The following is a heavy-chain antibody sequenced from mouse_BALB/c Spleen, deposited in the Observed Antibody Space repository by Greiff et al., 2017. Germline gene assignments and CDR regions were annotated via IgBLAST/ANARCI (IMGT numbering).Heavy chain of an antibody. CDR3: ARANWDDYAMDY. CDR1: GFTFSDYY. CDR2: ISDGGSYT. J-gene: IGHJ4*01. V-gene: IGHV5-4*02. D-gene: IGHD4-1*01. Sequence: EVKLVESGGGLVKPGGSLKLSCAASGFTFSDYYMYWVRQTPEKRLEWVATISDGGSYTYYPDSVKGRFTISRDNAKNNLYLQMSSLKSEDTAMYYCARANWDDYAMDYWGQGTSVTVSS.